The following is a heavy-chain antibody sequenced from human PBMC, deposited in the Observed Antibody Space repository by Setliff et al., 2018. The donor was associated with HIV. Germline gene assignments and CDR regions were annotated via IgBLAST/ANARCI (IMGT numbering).Heavy chain of an antibody. V-gene: IGHV1-8*02. CDR1: GYNFTDYD. Sequence: ASVKVSCKASGYNFTDYDINWVRQATGQGLEWMGWMNPNNGNTGYAEKFQGRVTMTRDTSISTAYMELSSLRSDDTAVYYCARRTAPRPASVLEFLEWLFPNWFDPWGQGTLVTVSS. CDR2: MNPNNGNT. CDR3: ARRTAPRPASVLEFLEWLFPNWFDP. J-gene: IGHJ5*02. D-gene: IGHD3-3*02.